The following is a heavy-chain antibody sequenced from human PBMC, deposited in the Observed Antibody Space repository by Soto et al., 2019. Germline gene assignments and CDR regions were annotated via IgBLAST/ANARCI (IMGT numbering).Heavy chain of an antibody. V-gene: IGHV3-53*01. CDR2: IYSRGST. CDR3: ARSGSYVNGFDF. Sequence: RRLSCAASGFSVSSHFMNWVRQVSGKGLEWVSVIYSRGSTFYADSVKGRFTVSRDISKNTVYLQMNSLRVDDTAVYFCARSGSYVNGFDFWGQGTQVAVSS. D-gene: IGHD1-26*01. CDR1: GFSVSSHF. J-gene: IGHJ4*02.